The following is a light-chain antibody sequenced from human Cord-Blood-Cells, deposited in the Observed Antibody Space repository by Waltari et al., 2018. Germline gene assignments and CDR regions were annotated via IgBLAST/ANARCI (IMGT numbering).Light chain of an antibody. Sequence: DIQMTQSPSTLSASVGVRVTITCRASQSISSWLALYQQKPGKVPKLLIYDASSLESGVPSRSSGSGSATEFTLTISSLQPDDFATYYCQQYNSYSQYTFGQGTKLEIK. V-gene: IGKV1-5*01. J-gene: IGKJ2*01. CDR1: QSISSW. CDR2: DAS. CDR3: QQYNSYSQYT.